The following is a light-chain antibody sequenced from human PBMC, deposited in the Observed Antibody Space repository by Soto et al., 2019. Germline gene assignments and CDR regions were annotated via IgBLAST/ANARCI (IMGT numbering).Light chain of an antibody. J-gene: IGLJ1*01. Sequence: QSALTQPASVSGSPGQSITISCTGTSSVVGSYNLVSWYQQHPGKAPKLMIYEGSKRPSGVSNRFSGSKSGNTASLTISRLQAEDEADYYCCSYAGSSTYVFVTGTMVTVL. V-gene: IGLV2-23*01. CDR1: SSVVGSYNL. CDR2: EGS. CDR3: CSYAGSSTYV.